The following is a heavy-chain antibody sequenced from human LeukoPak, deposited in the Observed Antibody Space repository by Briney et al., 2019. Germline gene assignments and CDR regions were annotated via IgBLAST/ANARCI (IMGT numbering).Heavy chain of an antibody. CDR1: GGSISSSNW. CDR3: GRDLKGDTAMAPARYYYYGMDV. CDR2: IYHSGCT. D-gene: IGHD5-18*01. V-gene: IGHV4-4*02. Sequence: SGTLSLTCAVSGGSISSSNWWSWVRQPPGKGLEWIGDIYHSGCTNYNPSLKSLVTISVDKSKNQFSLKLSSVTVAETDVYYCGRDLKGDTAMAPARYYYYGMDVWGKGTTVTVSS. J-gene: IGHJ6*04.